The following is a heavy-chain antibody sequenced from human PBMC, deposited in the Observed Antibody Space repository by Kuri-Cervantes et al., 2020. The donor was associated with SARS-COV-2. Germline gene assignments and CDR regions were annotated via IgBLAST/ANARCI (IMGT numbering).Heavy chain of an antibody. CDR3: ARGGANYDFWSGYFGTEGNYYYYYMDV. D-gene: IGHD3-3*01. CDR1: GFTFSSYA. CDR2: ISYDGSYK. J-gene: IGHJ6*03. V-gene: IGHV3-30-3*01. Sequence: GESLKISCAASGFTFSSYAMHWVRQAPGKGLEWVAVISYDGSYKYYADSVKGRFTISRDNSKNTLYLQMNSLRAEDTAVYYCARGGANYDFWSGYFGTEGNYYYYYMDVWGKGTTVPVSS.